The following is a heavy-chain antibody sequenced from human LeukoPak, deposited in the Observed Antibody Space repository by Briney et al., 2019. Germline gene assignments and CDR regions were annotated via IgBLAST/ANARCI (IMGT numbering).Heavy chain of an antibody. CDR3: ARMTLTNYYDSSGFYYRAVDRFDP. V-gene: IGHV4-59*10. CDR2: IYTSGRT. J-gene: IGHJ5*02. D-gene: IGHD3-22*01. Sequence: SETLSLTCAVYGGSFSGYYWSWIRQPAGKGLEWIGRIYTSGRTNYNPSLKSRVTISVDTSKNQFSLKLSSVTAADTAVYYCARMTLTNYYDSSGFYYRAVDRFDPWGQGTLVTVSS. CDR1: GGSFSGYY.